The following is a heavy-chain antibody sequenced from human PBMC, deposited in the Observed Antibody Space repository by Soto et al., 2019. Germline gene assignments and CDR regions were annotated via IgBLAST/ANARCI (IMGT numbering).Heavy chain of an antibody. V-gene: IGHV4-59*01. Sequence: PSETLSLTCSVSGDSISSFYCSWIRQPPGKGLEWIGYISYSGTTNYNPSLKSRVTMSVDASKNQFSLNVSSVTAADTAVYYCARGDMATMTFDYWGQGTLVTVSS. D-gene: IGHD5-12*01. J-gene: IGHJ4*02. CDR3: ARGDMATMTFDY. CDR1: GDSISSFY. CDR2: ISYSGTT.